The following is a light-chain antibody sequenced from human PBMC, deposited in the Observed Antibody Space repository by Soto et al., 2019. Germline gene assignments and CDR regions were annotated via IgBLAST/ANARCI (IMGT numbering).Light chain of an antibody. CDR2: DAS. V-gene: IGKV3-11*01. CDR1: QSVGNS. Sequence: DIVLTQSPATLSLSPGDRATFSCRASQSVGNSLAWYQQRPGQAPRLLIYDASNRATGIPARFSGSGSGTDFTLTISSLEPEDFAVYYCQQYNHWWTFGQGTKVEIK. J-gene: IGKJ1*01. CDR3: QQYNHWWT.